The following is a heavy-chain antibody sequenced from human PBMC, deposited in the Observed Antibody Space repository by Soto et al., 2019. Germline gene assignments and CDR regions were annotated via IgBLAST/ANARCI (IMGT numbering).Heavy chain of an antibody. CDR3: AREVVTETTLGYFDF. D-gene: IGHD2-21*02. V-gene: IGHV1-69*13. J-gene: IGHJ4*02. Sequence: GASVKVSCKASGGSFSSSGISWVRQAPGQGLEWVGGIIPIFVTSHYAQKFQGRVTITADESTNTAYMELSSLTSEDTAVYYCAREVVTETTLGYFDFWGQGALVTVSS. CDR1: GGSFSSSG. CDR2: IIPIFVTS.